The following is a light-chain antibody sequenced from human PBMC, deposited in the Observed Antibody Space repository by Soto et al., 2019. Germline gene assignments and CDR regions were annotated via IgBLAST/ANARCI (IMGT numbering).Light chain of an antibody. CDR2: KAT. J-gene: IGKJ2*01. V-gene: IGKV1-5*03. CDR3: QQYHDFQYT. Sequence: DFQMTQSPSTLSASVGDGVTITCRASQSIGSGLAWYQQQPGKAPKLLIYKATNLQRGVSSRFSGSGSGTDFILTISSLQPADSATYYCQQYHDFQYTFGQGTKLEI. CDR1: QSIGSG.